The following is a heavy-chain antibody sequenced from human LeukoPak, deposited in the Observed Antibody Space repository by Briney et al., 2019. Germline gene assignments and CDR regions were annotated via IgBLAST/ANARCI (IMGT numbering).Heavy chain of an antibody. J-gene: IGHJ4*02. CDR3: VRRDNTCWNYSDC. Sequence: SETLSLTCTVSGDSINSHYWTWIRQPPGKGLEWIGDIYYKGSTNYNPSLKSRVTISVDTSKNHLSLKLTSVLAADTAIYYCVRRDNTCWNYSDCWGQGILVTVSS. CDR1: GDSINSHY. CDR2: IYYKGST. V-gene: IGHV4-59*08. D-gene: IGHD1-1*01.